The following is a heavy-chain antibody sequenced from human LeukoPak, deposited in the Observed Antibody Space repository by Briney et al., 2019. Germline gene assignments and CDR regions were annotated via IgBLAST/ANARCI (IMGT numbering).Heavy chain of an antibody. CDR2: ISGSGGST. V-gene: IGHV3-23*01. J-gene: IGHJ1*01. CDR1: GFTFSSYA. D-gene: IGHD3-22*01. Sequence: PGGSLRLSCAASGFTFSSYAMSWVRQAPGKGLEWVSAISGSGGSTYYADSVKGRFTISRDNSKNTLYLQMNSLRAEDTAVYYCASHVENYYDSSGFPGFQHWGQGTLVTVSS. CDR3: ASHVENYYDSSGFPGFQH.